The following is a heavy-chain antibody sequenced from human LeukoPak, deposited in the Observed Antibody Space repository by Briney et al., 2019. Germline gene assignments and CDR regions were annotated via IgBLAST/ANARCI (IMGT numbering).Heavy chain of an antibody. CDR1: GFTFSNHA. D-gene: IGHD6-13*01. Sequence: PGGSLRLSCTASGFTFSNHAMTWVRQAPGKGLEWVSVISGSGSSTYYADSVKGRFTISRDNSKNTLYLQMNTLSADDTAVYYCAKQRWQQHYYGMDVWGQGTTVTVSS. CDR3: AKQRWQQHYYGMDV. J-gene: IGHJ6*02. CDR2: ISGSGSST. V-gene: IGHV3-23*01.